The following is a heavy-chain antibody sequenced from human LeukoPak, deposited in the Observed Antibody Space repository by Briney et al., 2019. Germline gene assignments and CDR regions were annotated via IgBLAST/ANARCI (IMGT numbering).Heavy chain of an antibody. V-gene: IGHV3-30*04. CDR2: IGYDGRFK. CDR1: GFTFNNYP. Sequence: GGSLRLSCATSGFTFNNYPMHWVRQAPGKGLEWVAVIGYDGRFKFHSDSVRGRFTISRDDSKNTLYLQMNSLRPEDTALYYCARDPKTGSPDYFDYWGQGTLVTVST. CDR3: ARDPKTGSPDYFDY. D-gene: IGHD3-10*01. J-gene: IGHJ4*02.